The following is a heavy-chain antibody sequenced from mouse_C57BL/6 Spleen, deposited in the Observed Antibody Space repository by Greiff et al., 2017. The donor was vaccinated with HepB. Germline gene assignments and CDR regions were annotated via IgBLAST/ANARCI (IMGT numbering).Heavy chain of an antibody. CDR2: IDPSDSYT. V-gene: IGHV1-69*01. J-gene: IGHJ4*01. CDR3: ASFITTVVSHYYAMDY. Sequence: QVQLQQPGAELVMPGASVKLSCKASGYTFTSYWMHWVKQRPGQGLEWIGEIDPSDSYTNYNQKFKGKSTLTVDKSSSTAYMQLSSLTSEDSAVYYCASFITTVVSHYYAMDYWGEGTAGTVSS. CDR1: GYTFTSYW. D-gene: IGHD1-1*01.